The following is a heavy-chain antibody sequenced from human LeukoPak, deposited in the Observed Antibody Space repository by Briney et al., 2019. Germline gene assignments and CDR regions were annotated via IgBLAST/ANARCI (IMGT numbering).Heavy chain of an antibody. V-gene: IGHV1-69*05. CDR1: GGTFSSYA. CDR2: IIPIFGTA. J-gene: IGHJ4*02. CDR3: AITGTTPY. D-gene: IGHD1-7*01. Sequence: ASVKVSCKASGGTFSSYAISWVRQAPGQGLEWMGGIIPIFGTANYAQKLQGRVTMTTDTSTSTAYMELRSLRSDDTAVYYCAITGTTPYWGQGTLVTVSS.